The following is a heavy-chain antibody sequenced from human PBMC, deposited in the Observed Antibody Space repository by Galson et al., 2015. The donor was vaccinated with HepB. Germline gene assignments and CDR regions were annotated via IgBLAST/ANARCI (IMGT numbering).Heavy chain of an antibody. D-gene: IGHD3-22*01. J-gene: IGHJ4*02. CDR3: ARSPQSWEVIRPLDY. V-gene: IGHV1-3*01. CDR2: INAGNGNT. CDR1: GYTFTSYA. Sequence: SVKVSCKASGYTFTSYAMHWVRQAPGQRLEWMGWINAGNGNTKYSQEFQGRVTITRDTSASTAYMELSSLRSEDTAVYYCARSPQSWEVIRPLDYWGQGTLVTVSS.